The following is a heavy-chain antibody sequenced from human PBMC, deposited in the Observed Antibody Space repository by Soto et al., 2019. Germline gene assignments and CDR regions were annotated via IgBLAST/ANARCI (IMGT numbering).Heavy chain of an antibody. CDR2: IYYSGST. V-gene: IGHV4-31*03. J-gene: IGHJ3*02. Sequence: PSETLSLTCTVSGGSISSGGYYWSWIRQHPGKGLGWIGYIYYSGSTYYNPSLKSRVTISVDTSKNQFSLKLSSVTAADTAVYYCALGGGGDNDAFDIWGQGTMVTVS. D-gene: IGHD3-16*01. CDR3: ALGGGGDNDAFDI. CDR1: GGSISSGGYY.